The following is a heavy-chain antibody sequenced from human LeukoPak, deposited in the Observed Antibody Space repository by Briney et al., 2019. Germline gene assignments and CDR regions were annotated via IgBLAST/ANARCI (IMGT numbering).Heavy chain of an antibody. J-gene: IGHJ4*02. CDR3: ARVSGRVEERELLLYFDY. D-gene: IGHD1-26*01. Sequence: GGSLRLSCAASGFTFSDYYMSWIRQAPGKGLEWVSYISSSGSTIYYADSVKGRFTISRDNAKNSLYLQMNSLRAEDTAVYYCARVSGRVEERELLLYFDYWGQGTLVTVSS. CDR1: GFTFSDYY. CDR2: ISSSGSTI. V-gene: IGHV3-11*04.